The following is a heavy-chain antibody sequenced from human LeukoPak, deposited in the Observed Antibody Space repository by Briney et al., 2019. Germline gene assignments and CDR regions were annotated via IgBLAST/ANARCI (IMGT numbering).Heavy chain of an antibody. CDR3: ARGSYSGSGSYYKPRGFDP. D-gene: IGHD3-10*01. V-gene: IGHV4-34*01. CDR2: INHSGST. CDR1: GGSFSGYY. Sequence: SETLSLTXAVYGGSFSGYYWSWICQPPGKGLEWIGEINHSGSTNYNPSLKSRVTISVDTSKNQFSLKLSSVTAADTAVYYCARGSYSGSGSYYKPRGFDPWGQGTLVTVSS. J-gene: IGHJ5*02.